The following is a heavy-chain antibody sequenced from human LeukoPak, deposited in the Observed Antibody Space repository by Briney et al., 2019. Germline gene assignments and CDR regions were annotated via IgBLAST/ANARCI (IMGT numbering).Heavy chain of an antibody. Sequence: PGGSLRLSCAASGFTFSSYGMHWVRQAPGKGLEWVAVIWYGGSNKYYADSVKGRFTISRDNSKNTLYLQMNSLRAEDTAVYYCAKAGDEYSPGDWYFDLWGRGTLVTVSS. CDR2: IWYGGSNK. D-gene: IGHD2/OR15-2a*01. CDR1: GFTFSSYG. CDR3: AKAGDEYSPGDWYFDL. V-gene: IGHV3-30*02. J-gene: IGHJ2*01.